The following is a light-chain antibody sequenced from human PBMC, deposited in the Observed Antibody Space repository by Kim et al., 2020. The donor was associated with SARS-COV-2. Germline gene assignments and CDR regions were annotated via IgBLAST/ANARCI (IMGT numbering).Light chain of an antibody. V-gene: IGKV1-16*02. CDR1: QGTNIY. CDR3: QQYSSYPRT. CDR2: AAS. Sequence: DIQMTQSPSSLSASVGDRVTITCRASQGTNIYLAWFQQKPGKAPKSLIYAASNLQSGVPSKFSGSGSGTDFTLTISNLQPEDSATYYCQQYSSYPRTFGQGTKVDIK. J-gene: IGKJ1*01.